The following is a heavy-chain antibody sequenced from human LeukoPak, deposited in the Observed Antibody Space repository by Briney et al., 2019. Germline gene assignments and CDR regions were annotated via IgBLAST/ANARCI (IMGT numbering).Heavy chain of an antibody. CDR2: IIPIFGTA. Sequence: VASVKVSCKASGGTFSSYAISWVRQAPGQGLEWMGGIIPIFGTANYAQKFQGRVTITADESTSTAYMELSSLRSEDTAVYYCARRYSGSYSSFDYWGQGTLVTVSS. V-gene: IGHV1-69*13. CDR1: GGTFSSYA. J-gene: IGHJ4*02. CDR3: ARRYSGSYSSFDY. D-gene: IGHD1-26*01.